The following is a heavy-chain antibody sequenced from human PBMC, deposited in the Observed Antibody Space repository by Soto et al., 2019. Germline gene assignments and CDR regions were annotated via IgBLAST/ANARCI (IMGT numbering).Heavy chain of an antibody. J-gene: IGHJ4*02. CDR2: ISYSGST. CDR1: GGSISSAGYY. V-gene: IGHV4-31*11. D-gene: IGHD3-22*01. CDR3: ARALYESSGYYFDY. Sequence: QVQLQESGPGLVKPSQTLSLTCAVSGGSISSAGYYWSWIRQHPGKGLEWIGYISYSGSTYYNPSLRSRLTISVDTSKNQFSLKLSSVTAADTAVYYCARALYESSGYYFDYWGQGTLVTVSS.